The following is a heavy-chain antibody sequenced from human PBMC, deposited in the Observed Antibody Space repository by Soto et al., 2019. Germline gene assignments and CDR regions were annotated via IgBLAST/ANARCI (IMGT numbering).Heavy chain of an antibody. J-gene: IGHJ4*02. Sequence: GGSLRLSCAASGFTFSSFTMNWVRQAPGKGLEWVSSISGSSDYIYYADSVKGRFTISRDNAKNSLYLQMNSLRAEDTAVYYCARDPLPGDYWGQGTLVTVSS. CDR2: ISGSSDYI. CDR3: ARDPLPGDY. CDR1: GFTFSSFT. D-gene: IGHD3-10*01. V-gene: IGHV3-21*01.